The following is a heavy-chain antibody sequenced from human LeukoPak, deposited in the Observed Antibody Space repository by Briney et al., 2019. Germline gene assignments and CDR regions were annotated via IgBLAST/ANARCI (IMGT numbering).Heavy chain of an antibody. V-gene: IGHV3-11*01. CDR2: ISSSGSII. J-gene: IGHJ4*02. CDR1: GFTFSDYY. Sequence: GGSLRLSCAASGFTFSDYYMSWIRQAPGKGLEWVSYISSSGSIIYYADSVKGRFTISRDNAKNSLYLQMNSLRVEDTAVYYCGRDYSDWNHDFDYWGQGTLVTVSS. D-gene: IGHD1-1*01. CDR3: GRDYSDWNHDFDY.